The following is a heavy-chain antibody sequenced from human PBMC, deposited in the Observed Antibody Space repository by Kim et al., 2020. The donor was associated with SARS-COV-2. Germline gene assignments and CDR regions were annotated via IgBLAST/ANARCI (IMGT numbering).Heavy chain of an antibody. CDR2: INHSGST. D-gene: IGHD6-19*01. Sequence: SETLSLTCAVYGGSFSGYYWSWIRQPTGKGLEWIGEINHSGSTNYNPSLKSRVTISVDTSKNQFSLKLSSVTAADTAAYYCAREGQWLVFYWYFDLWGRG. CDR3: AREGQWLVFYWYFDL. J-gene: IGHJ2*01. V-gene: IGHV4-34*01. CDR1: GGSFSGYY.